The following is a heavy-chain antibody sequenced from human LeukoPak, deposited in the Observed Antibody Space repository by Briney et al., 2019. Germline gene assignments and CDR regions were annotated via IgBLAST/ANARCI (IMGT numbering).Heavy chain of an antibody. Sequence: PSETLSLTCTVSGGSISSSNWWSWVRQPPGKGLEWIGEIYHSGSTNYSPSLKSRVTISVDKSKNQFSLKLSSVTAADTAVYYCARAARFYCSGGSCYGYYMDVWGKGTTVTVSS. V-gene: IGHV4-4*02. CDR1: GGSISSSNW. CDR3: ARAARFYCSGGSCYGYYMDV. D-gene: IGHD2-15*01. CDR2: IYHSGST. J-gene: IGHJ6*03.